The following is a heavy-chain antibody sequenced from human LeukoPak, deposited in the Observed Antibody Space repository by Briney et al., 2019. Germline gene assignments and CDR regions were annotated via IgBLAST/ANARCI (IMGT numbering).Heavy chain of an antibody. CDR2: IYTSGST. V-gene: IGHV4-61*05. Sequence: SETLSLTCTVSGGSISSSSYYWGWIRQPPGKGLEWIGRIYTSGSTNYNPSLKSRVTMSVDTSKNQFSLKLSSVTAADTAVYYCAREMTGYSDYWGQGTLVTVSS. D-gene: IGHD3-9*01. J-gene: IGHJ4*02. CDR3: AREMTGYSDY. CDR1: GGSISSSSYY.